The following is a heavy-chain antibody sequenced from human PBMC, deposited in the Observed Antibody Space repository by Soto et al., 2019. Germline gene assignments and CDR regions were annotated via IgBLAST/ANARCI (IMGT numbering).Heavy chain of an antibody. CDR3: AREGPVQDAFDI. J-gene: IGHJ3*02. Sequence: QVQLVQSGAEVKKPGSSVKVSCKASGGTFSSYTISWVRQAPGQGLEWMGRIIPLLGIANYAQKFQGRVPLTADKSKRTAYMELSSLSSEDTAVYYCAREGPVQDAFDIWGQGTMVTVSS. V-gene: IGHV1-69*08. D-gene: IGHD1-1*01. CDR2: IIPLLGIA. CDR1: GGTFSSYT.